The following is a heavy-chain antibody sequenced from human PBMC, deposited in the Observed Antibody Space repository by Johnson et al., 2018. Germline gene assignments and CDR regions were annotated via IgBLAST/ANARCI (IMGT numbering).Heavy chain of an antibody. CDR2: ISGSGNTI. D-gene: IGHD2-2*01. CDR1: GFTFSDYY. J-gene: IGHJ6*03. V-gene: IGHV3-11*04. CDR3: ARESTDYYDMDV. Sequence: QVQLVQSGGGLVKPGGSLRLSCAASGFTFSDYYMNWIRQAPGKGLDWVSYISGSGNTIYYADSVKGRFTISRDNGKNALYLEMNSLRAEDTAVYYCARESTDYYDMDVWGEGTTVTVSS.